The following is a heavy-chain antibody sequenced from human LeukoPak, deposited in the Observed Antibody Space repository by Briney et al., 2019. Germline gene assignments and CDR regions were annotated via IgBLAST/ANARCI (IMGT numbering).Heavy chain of an antibody. D-gene: IGHD4-23*01. CDR2: IKQDGSEK. J-gene: IGHJ4*02. Sequence: GGSLRLSCAVSGFTFSSYWMSWVRQAPGKGLEWVANIKQDGSEKYYVDSVKGRFTISRDNAKNSLYLQMNSLRAEDTAVYYCANYRPPYGGNSGDYWGQGTLVTVSS. CDR3: ANYRPPYGGNSGDY. CDR1: GFTFSSYW. V-gene: IGHV3-7*01.